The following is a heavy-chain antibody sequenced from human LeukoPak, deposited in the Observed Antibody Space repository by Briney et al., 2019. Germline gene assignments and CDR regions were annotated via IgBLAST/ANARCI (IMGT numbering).Heavy chain of an antibody. CDR1: GGSFSGYY. J-gene: IGHJ2*01. Sequence: SETLSLTCAVYGGSFSGYYWSWIRQPPGKGLEWIGEINHSGSTNYNPSLKSRVTISVDTSKNQFSLKLSSVTAADTAVYYCARKRPRLRSSWCHWYFDLWGRGTLVTVSS. CDR3: ARKRPRLRSSWCHWYFDL. V-gene: IGHV4-34*01. CDR2: INHSGST. D-gene: IGHD6-13*01.